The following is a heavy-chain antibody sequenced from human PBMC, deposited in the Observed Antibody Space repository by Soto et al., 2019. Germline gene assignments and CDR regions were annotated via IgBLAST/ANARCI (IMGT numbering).Heavy chain of an antibody. V-gene: IGHV3-30-3*01. CDR3: ARDPVSKGRGGNWFDP. Sequence: QVQLVESGGGVVQPGRSLRLSCAASGFTFSSYAMHWVRQAPGKGLEWVAVISYDGSNKYYADSVKGRFTISRDNSKNTLYLQRNSLRAEDTAVYYCARDPVSKGRGGNWFDPWGQGTLVTVSS. D-gene: IGHD3-10*01. CDR1: GFTFSSYA. CDR2: ISYDGSNK. J-gene: IGHJ5*02.